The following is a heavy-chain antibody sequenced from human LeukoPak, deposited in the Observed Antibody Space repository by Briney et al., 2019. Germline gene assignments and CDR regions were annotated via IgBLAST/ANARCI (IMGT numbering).Heavy chain of an antibody. Sequence: GGSLRLSCAASGFTFSSYAMSWVRQAPGKGPEWVSTISIDGGRTYYADSVKGRFTVSRDTSKNSLYLQMNSLRAEDTAVYYCARKGIGSSRYQNMDVWGKGTTVTVSS. CDR2: ISIDGGRT. CDR3: ARKGIGSSRYQNMDV. CDR1: GFTFSSYA. D-gene: IGHD6-25*01. J-gene: IGHJ6*03. V-gene: IGHV3-23*01.